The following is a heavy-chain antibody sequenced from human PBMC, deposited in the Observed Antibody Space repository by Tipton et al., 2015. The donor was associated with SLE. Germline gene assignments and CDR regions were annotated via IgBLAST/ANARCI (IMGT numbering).Heavy chain of an antibody. CDR2: IYTSGST. V-gene: IGHV4-38-2*02. CDR1: GYSISSGYY. D-gene: IGHD6-19*01. CDR3: ARDQAVAGSYYFDY. J-gene: IGHJ4*02. Sequence: TLSLTCAVSGYSISSGYYWGWTRQPPGKGLEWIGSIYTSGSTNYNPSLKSRVTISVDTSKNQISLKLSSVTAADTAVYYCARDQAVAGSYYFDYWGQGTLVTVSS.